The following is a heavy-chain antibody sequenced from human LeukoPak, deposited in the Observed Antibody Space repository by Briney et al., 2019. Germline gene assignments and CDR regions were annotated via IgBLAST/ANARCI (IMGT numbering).Heavy chain of an antibody. V-gene: IGHV3-74*01. CDR2: IKYDGSIA. Sequence: GSLRLSCVTSGFTFSNYWMSWLRQAPGKGLVWVSRIKYDGSIATYAESVKGRFTISRDNARNTLYLQMNSLRVDDTAVYYCAKSDWFDPWGRGILVTVSS. CDR1: GFTFSNYW. CDR3: AKSDWFDP. J-gene: IGHJ5*02.